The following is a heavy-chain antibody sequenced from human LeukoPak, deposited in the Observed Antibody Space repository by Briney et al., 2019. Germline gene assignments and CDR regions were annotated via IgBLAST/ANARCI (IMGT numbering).Heavy chain of an antibody. V-gene: IGHV4-4*07. CDR1: GGSISSYY. Sequence: PSETLSLTCTVSGGSISSYYWSWIRQPAGKGLEWIGRIYTSGSTNYNPSLKSRVTMSVDTSKNQFSLKLSSVTAADTAVYYCARGNGSKKLRLGELSLPDYWGQGTLVTVSS. CDR3: ARGNGSKKLRLGELSLPDY. D-gene: IGHD3-16*02. J-gene: IGHJ4*02. CDR2: IYTSGST.